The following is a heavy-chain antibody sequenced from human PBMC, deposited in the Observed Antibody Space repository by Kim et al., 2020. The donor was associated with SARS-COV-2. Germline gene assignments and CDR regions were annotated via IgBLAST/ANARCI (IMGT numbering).Heavy chain of an antibody. Sequence: GGSLRLSCAASGFTFSSYSINWVRQAPGKGLEWVSSISSSSSYIYYADSVKGRFTISRDNAKNSLYLQMNSLRAEDTAVYYCARGGGPIYYDILTGGYYPGYFDYWGQGTLVTVSS. CDR1: GFTFSSYS. V-gene: IGHV3-21*01. J-gene: IGHJ4*02. CDR3: ARGGGPIYYDILTGGYYPGYFDY. D-gene: IGHD3-9*01. CDR2: ISSSSSYI.